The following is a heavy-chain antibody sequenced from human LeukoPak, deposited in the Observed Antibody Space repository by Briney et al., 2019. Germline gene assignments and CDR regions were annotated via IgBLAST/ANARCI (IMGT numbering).Heavy chain of an antibody. CDR2: FDPEDGET. CDR3: ATGPYGGYYYFDY. D-gene: IGHD6-19*01. Sequence: ASVKVSCKVSGYTLTELSMHWVRQAPGKGLEWMGGFDPEDGETIYAQKFQGRVTMTEDTPTDTAYMELSSLRSEDTAVYYCATGPYGGYYYFDYWGQGTLVTVSS. CDR1: GYTLTELS. V-gene: IGHV1-24*01. J-gene: IGHJ4*02.